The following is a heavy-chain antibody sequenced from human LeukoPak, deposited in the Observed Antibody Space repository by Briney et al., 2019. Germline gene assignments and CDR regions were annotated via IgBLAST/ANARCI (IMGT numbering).Heavy chain of an antibody. CDR1: GFTFSSYG. V-gene: IGHV3-48*01. CDR2: ISSSSSTI. Sequence: GGSLRLSCAASGFTFSSYGMTWVRQAPGKGLEWVSYISSSSSTIYYADSVKGRFTISRDNAKNSLYLQLNSLRAEDTAVYYCGRVAEAAAFDYWGQGILVTVSS. D-gene: IGHD6-13*01. J-gene: IGHJ4*02. CDR3: GRVAEAAAFDY.